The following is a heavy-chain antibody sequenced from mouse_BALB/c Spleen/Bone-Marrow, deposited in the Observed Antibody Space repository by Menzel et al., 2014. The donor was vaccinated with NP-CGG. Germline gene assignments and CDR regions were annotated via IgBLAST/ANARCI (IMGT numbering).Heavy chain of an antibody. D-gene: IGHD2-1*01. V-gene: IGHV5-12-1*01. J-gene: IGHJ4*01. CDR1: GFAFSSYD. CDR2: ISGGGGST. CDR3: ARLDYGNYKGGAMDY. Sequence: EVMLVESGGGLVKPGGSLKLSCAASGFAFSSYDMSWVRQTPEKRLEWVAYISGGGGSTYYPDTVKGRFTISRDNAKNTLYLQMSSLKSEDTAMYYCARLDYGNYKGGAMDYWGQGTSVTVSS.